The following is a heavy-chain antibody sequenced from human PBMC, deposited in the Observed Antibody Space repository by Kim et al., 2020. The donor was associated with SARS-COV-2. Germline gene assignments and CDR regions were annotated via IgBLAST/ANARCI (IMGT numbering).Heavy chain of an antibody. V-gene: IGHV3-48*02. J-gene: IGHJ6*02. CDR3: ARDRDIVVVIAIFSVIDQGYVMDV. CDR1: GFTFSSYS. Sequence: GGSLRLSCAASGFTFSSYSMNWVRQAPGKGLEWVSYISSSSSTIYYADSVKGRFTISRDNAKNSLSLQMNSLRDENTAVYYCARDRDIVVVIAIFSVIDQGYVMDVWGQGTTVTVSS. D-gene: IGHD2-21*01. CDR2: ISSSSSTI.